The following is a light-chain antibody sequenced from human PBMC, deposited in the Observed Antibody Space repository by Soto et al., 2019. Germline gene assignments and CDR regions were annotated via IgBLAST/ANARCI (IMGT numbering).Light chain of an antibody. CDR2: DAS. J-gene: IGKJ1*01. CDR3: QQYNSYSA. CDR1: QSISSW. V-gene: IGKV1-5*01. Sequence: DIQMTQSPSTLTASVGARVTITCRASQSISSWLAWYQQKPGKAPKLLIYDASSLESGVPSRFSGSGSGTEFPLTISSLQPDDFATYYCQQYNSYSAFGQGTKVEIK.